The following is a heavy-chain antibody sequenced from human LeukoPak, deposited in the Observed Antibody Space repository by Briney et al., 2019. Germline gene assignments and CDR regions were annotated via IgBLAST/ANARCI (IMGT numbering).Heavy chain of an antibody. V-gene: IGHV1-69*06. Sequence: GASVKVSCKASGGTFSSYAISWVRQAPGQGLEWMGGIIPIFGTANYAQKFQGRVTITADKSTSTAYMELSSLRSEDTAVYYCARDGCDTAMVSCNWFDPWGQGTLVTVSS. D-gene: IGHD5-18*01. CDR3: ARDGCDTAMVSCNWFDP. J-gene: IGHJ5*02. CDR2: IIPIFGTA. CDR1: GGTFSSYA.